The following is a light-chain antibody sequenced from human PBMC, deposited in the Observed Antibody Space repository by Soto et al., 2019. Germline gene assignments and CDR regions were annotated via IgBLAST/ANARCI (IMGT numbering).Light chain of an antibody. Sequence: TQSPGTLSLSPGERATLSCRAVQSVTSTYMAWCQQKPGQAPRLLIYATSFRATGIPDRFRGSGSGTDFTLTISSLEPEDSAVYYCQDSSTSPWPFGQGTKVEIK. CDR1: QSVTSTY. CDR2: ATS. J-gene: IGKJ1*01. CDR3: QDSSTSPWP. V-gene: IGKV3-20*01.